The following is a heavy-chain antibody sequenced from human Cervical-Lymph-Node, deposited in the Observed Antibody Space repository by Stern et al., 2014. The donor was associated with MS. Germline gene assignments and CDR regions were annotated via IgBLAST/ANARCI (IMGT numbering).Heavy chain of an antibody. CDR3: ARDPGAGYSSSWIDY. CDR1: GFTFSAFG. Sequence: QLQLQESGGGVVQPGRSLRLSCAASGFTFSAFGMHWVRQAPGTGLEWVAILSYDENNKYYTDSVKGRFTISRDSSKNTLYLQMNSLRAEDTAVYYCARDPGAGYSSSWIDYWGQGTLVTVSS. CDR2: LSYDENNK. V-gene: IGHV3-30*19. J-gene: IGHJ4*02. D-gene: IGHD6-13*01.